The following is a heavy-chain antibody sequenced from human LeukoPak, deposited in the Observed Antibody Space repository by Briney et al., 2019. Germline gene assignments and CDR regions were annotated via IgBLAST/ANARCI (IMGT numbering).Heavy chain of an antibody. D-gene: IGHD3-16*01. Sequence: PGGSLRLSCAASGFTFSNAWMSWVRQAPRKGLEWVGRIKSKTDGGTTDYAAPVKGRFTISRDDSKNTLYLQMNSLKTEDTAVYYCTTGVTAGQDFDYWGQGTLVTVSS. CDR1: GFTFSNAW. CDR3: TTGVTAGQDFDY. J-gene: IGHJ4*02. CDR2: IKSKTDGGTT. V-gene: IGHV3-15*01.